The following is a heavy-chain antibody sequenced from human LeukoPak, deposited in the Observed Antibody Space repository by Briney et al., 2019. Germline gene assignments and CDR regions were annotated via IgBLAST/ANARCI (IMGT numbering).Heavy chain of an antibody. J-gene: IGHJ3*02. Sequence: PGGSLRLSCAASGFTFSSYSMNWVRQAPGKGLEWVSSISSSSSYIYYADSVKGRFTISRDNAKNSLYLQMNSLRAEDTAVYYCARDLQYDFWSGYYLAPQCAFDIWGQGTMVTVSS. D-gene: IGHD3-3*01. V-gene: IGHV3-21*01. CDR2: ISSSSSYI. CDR3: ARDLQYDFWSGYYLAPQCAFDI. CDR1: GFTFSSYS.